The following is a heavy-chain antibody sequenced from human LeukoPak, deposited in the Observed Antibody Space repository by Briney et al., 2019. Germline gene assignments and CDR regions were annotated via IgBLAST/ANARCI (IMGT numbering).Heavy chain of an antibody. Sequence: SETLSLTCAVYGGSFSSYYWSWIRQPPGKGLEWIGYIYYSGSTNYNPSLKSRVTISVDTSKNQFSLKLSSVTAADTAVYYCARHRFGGAGADYFDYWGQGTLVTVSS. V-gene: IGHV4-59*08. D-gene: IGHD3-16*01. CDR1: GGSFSSYY. CDR3: ARHRFGGAGADYFDY. J-gene: IGHJ4*02. CDR2: IYYSGST.